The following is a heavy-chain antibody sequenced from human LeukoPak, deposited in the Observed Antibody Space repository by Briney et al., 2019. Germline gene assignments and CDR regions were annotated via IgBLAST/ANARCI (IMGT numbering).Heavy chain of an antibody. Sequence: GGSLRLSCAASGFIFNDYWMHWVRQVPGRGLLWVARINTDGSSTDYADSVKGRFTISRDNARSTLYLQMDSLRADDTAIYYCARRTVTGTYDFWGQGTLVT. CDR2: INTDGSST. J-gene: IGHJ4*02. V-gene: IGHV3-74*01. D-gene: IGHD1-1*01. CDR3: ARRTVTGTYDF. CDR1: GFIFNDYW.